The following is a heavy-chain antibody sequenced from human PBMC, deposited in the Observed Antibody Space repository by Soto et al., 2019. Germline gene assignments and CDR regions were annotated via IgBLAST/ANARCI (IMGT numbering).Heavy chain of an antibody. V-gene: IGHV5-51*01. CDR3: ARQGFYGSRSMGWFDP. D-gene: IGHD3-10*01. CDR2: IYPGDSDT. J-gene: IGHJ5*02. Sequence: PGESLKISFKDSGYSFTNYLIGWVRQMPGKGLEWMGIIYPGDSDTRYSPSFQGQVTISADKSISTAYLQWSSLKASDTAMYYCARQGFYGSRSMGWFDPCGQGNLVTDSS. CDR1: GYSFTNYL.